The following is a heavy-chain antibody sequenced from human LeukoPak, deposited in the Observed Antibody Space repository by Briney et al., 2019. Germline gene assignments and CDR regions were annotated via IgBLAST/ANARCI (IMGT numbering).Heavy chain of an antibody. Sequence: ASVKVSGKASGGTFSSYAISWVRQAPGQGLEWMGGIIPIFGTANYAQKFQGRVTITTDESTSTAYMELSSLRSEDTAVYYCARQYQLLYDYWYFDLWGRGTLVTVSS. CDR3: ARQYQLLYDYWYFDL. V-gene: IGHV1-69*05. CDR2: IIPIFGTA. CDR1: GGTFSSYA. J-gene: IGHJ2*01. D-gene: IGHD2-2*02.